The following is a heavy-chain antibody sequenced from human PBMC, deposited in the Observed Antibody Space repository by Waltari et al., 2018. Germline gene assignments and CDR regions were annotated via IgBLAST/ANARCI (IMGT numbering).Heavy chain of an antibody. CDR2: IYYSGST. D-gene: IGHD5-18*01. V-gene: IGHV4-59*01. Sequence: QVQLQESGPGLVKPSETLSLTCTVSGGSISSYYWRWIRQPPGKGLEWIGYIYYSGSTNYNPSLKSRVTISVDTSKNQFSLKLSSVTAADTAVYYCARGPDTAIPEFDYWGQGTLVTVSS. J-gene: IGHJ4*02. CDR1: GGSISSYY. CDR3: ARGPDTAIPEFDY.